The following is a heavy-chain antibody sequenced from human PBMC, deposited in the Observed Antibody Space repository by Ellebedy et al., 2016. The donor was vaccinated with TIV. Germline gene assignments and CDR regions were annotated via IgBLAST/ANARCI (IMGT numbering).Heavy chain of an antibody. CDR2: IDGDGSRT. Sequence: PGGSLRLSCEASGFSFSNSWMHWVRQAPGKGLVWISRIDGDGSRTNYVDSVKGRFTISRDNAKNTVYLQMNSLRAEDTAVYYCAREVLGGQGDMDVWGQGTTVTVSS. D-gene: IGHD3-10*01. CDR3: AREVLGGQGDMDV. V-gene: IGHV3-74*01. J-gene: IGHJ6*02. CDR1: GFSFSNSW.